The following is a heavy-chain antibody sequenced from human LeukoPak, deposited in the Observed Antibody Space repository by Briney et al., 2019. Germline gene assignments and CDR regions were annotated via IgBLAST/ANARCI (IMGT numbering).Heavy chain of an antibody. CDR1: GYTFTSYA. J-gene: IGHJ4*02. D-gene: IGHD1-26*01. CDR3: AKTWELLDYFDY. Sequence: GASVKVSCKASGYTFTSYAMHWVRQAPGQRLEWMGWINAGNGNTKYSQKFQGRVTITRDTSASTAYMELNSLRAEDTAVYYCAKTWELLDYFDYWGQGTLVTVSS. V-gene: IGHV1-3*01. CDR2: INAGNGNT.